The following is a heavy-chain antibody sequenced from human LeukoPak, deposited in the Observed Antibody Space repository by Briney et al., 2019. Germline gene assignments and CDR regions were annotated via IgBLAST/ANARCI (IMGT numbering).Heavy chain of an antibody. J-gene: IGHJ5*02. V-gene: IGHV4-31*03. CDR2: IYYSGST. D-gene: IGHD2-15*01. CDR1: GGSISSGGYY. CDR3: ARVIGSKPYNWFDP. Sequence: SETLSLTCTVSGGSISSGGYYWSWIRQHPGKGLEWIGYIYYSGSTYYNPSLKSRVTISVDTSKNQFSLKLSSVTAADTAVYYCARVIGSKPYNWFDPWGQGTLVTVSS.